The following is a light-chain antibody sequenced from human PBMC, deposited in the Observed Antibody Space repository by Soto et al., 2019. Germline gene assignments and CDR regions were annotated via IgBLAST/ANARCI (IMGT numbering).Light chain of an antibody. J-gene: IGKJ4*01. Sequence: DIQMTQSPSSLSASVGDRVTITCQVSQDISNYLNWYQQKPGKAPKLLIYDASNLETGVPSRFSGSGSGTDFTFTISSLQPEDIATYYCQQYDNLPRPFGGGTKVEIK. CDR3: QQYDNLPRP. CDR2: DAS. CDR1: QDISNY. V-gene: IGKV1-33*01.